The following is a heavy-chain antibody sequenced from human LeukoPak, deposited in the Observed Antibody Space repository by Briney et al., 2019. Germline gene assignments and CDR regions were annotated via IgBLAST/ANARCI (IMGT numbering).Heavy chain of an antibody. V-gene: IGHV3-66*01. J-gene: IGHJ4*02. CDR1: GFTFSSYW. CDR3: ARDPPDY. CDR2: IYSGGST. Sequence: GGSLRLSCAASGFTFSSYWMHWVRQAPGKGLEWVSVIYSGGSTYYADSVKGRFTISRDNSKNTLYLQMNSLRAEDTAVYYCARDPPDYWGQGTLVTVSS.